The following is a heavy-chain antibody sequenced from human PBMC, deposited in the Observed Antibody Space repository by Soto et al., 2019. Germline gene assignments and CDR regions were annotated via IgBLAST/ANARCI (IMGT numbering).Heavy chain of an antibody. CDR2: IYSDGNT. J-gene: IGHJ4*02. CDR3: ARAAWDY. Sequence: GGSLRLSCAASGFTVSSDYMSWVXQAPGKGLEWVSVIYSDGNTYYADSVKGRFTISRDNSKSTLYLQMNSLRAEDTAVYYCARAAWDYWDQGTLVTVSS. D-gene: IGHD2-15*01. CDR1: GFTVSSDY. V-gene: IGHV3-66*01.